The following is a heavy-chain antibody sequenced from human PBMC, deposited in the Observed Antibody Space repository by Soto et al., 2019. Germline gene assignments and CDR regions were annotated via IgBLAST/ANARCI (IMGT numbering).Heavy chain of an antibody. J-gene: IGHJ4*02. V-gene: IGHV1-69*01. CDR1: GGTFSSYA. Sequence: QVQLVQSGAEVQKPGSSVKVSCKASGGTFSSYAISWVRQAPGQGLEWMGGIIPIFGTANYAQKFQGRVTITADESTSTAYMELSSLRSEDTAVYYCARVAREGVVAAAGALDYWGQGTLVTVSS. D-gene: IGHD6-13*01. CDR2: IIPIFGTA. CDR3: ARVAREGVVAAAGALDY.